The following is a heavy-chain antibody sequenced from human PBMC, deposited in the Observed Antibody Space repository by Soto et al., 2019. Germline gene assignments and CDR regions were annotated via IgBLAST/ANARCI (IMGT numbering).Heavy chain of an antibody. J-gene: IGHJ4*02. D-gene: IGHD1-26*01. V-gene: IGHV1-2*04. CDR3: ARLARVGATTDYYFDY. CDR2: INPNSGGT. CDR1: GYIFTGYY. Sequence: ASVKVSCKASGYIFTGYYMHWVRQAPGQGLEWMGWINPNSGGTNYAQKFQGWVTMTRDTSINTAYMELSRLRSDDTAVYYCARLARVGATTDYYFDYWRQGTLVTVSS.